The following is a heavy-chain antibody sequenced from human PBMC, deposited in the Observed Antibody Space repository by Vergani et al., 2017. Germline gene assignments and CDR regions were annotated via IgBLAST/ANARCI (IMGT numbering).Heavy chain of an antibody. Sequence: EVQLVQSGAEVKKPGESLKISCQISGYRFTNYWIGWVRQMPGKGLEWMGIIHPADSDTRYSPSFQGQVTISVDKSISTAYLQRSSLRASDSAMYYCARLYGRDSSGSKYFDYWGQGTLVTVSS. J-gene: IGHJ4*02. CDR1: GYRFTNYW. V-gene: IGHV5-51*01. D-gene: IGHD3-22*01. CDR2: IHPADSDT. CDR3: ARLYGRDSSGSKYFDY.